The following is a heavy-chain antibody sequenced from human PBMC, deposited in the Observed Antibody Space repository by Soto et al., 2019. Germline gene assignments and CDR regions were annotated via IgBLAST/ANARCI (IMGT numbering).Heavy chain of an antibody. D-gene: IGHD3-3*02. J-gene: IGHJ5*02. Sequence: SETLSLTCAVSGYSISSGYYWGWIRQPPGKGLEWIGSIYHSGSTYYNPSLKSRVTISVDTSKNQFSLKLSSVTAADTAVYYCARVEVAFLEWLSPNWFDPWAQGTLVTVSS. CDR2: IYHSGST. V-gene: IGHV4-38-2*01. CDR1: GYSISSGYY. CDR3: ARVEVAFLEWLSPNWFDP.